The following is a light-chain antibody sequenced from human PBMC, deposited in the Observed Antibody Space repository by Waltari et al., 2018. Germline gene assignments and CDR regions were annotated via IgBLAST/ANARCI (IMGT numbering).Light chain of an antibody. J-gene: IGKJ2*03. CDR2: GAS. V-gene: IGKV3-20*01. CDR1: QSISNNY. Sequence: EVVLTQSPDTLSLSPGERATLFCRASQSISNNYLAWYQQKPGQAPRLLIYGASSRATGIPDKFSASVSGTDFTLTISRLEPEDFEVYYCQQYGNSPAYGFGQGTKLEV. CDR3: QQYGNSPAYG.